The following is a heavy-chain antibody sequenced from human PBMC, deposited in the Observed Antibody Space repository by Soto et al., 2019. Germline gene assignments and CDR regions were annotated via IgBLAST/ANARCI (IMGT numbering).Heavy chain of an antibody. V-gene: IGHV2-26*01. CDR1: GFSLSNARMG. CDR3: ARSRHVPVGPFDY. J-gene: IGHJ4*02. CDR2: IFSNDEK. Sequence: SGPTLVNPTETLTLTCTVSGFSLSNARMGVSWIRQPPGKALEWLAHIFSNDEKSYSTSLKSRLTISKDTSKSQVVLTMTNMEPVDTATYYCARSRHVPVGPFDYWGQGTLGTVS.